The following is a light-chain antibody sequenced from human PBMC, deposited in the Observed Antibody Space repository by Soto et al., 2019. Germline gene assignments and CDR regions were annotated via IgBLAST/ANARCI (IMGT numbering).Light chain of an antibody. Sequence: QSVLTQPPSASGSPGQSVTISCSGTSSDIGAYNYVSWYQQHPGKAPKLLISEVTKRPSGVPYRFSGSKSGNTASLTVSGLQGDDEADYYCSSYGGNNNYVIFGGGTQLTVL. J-gene: IGLJ7*01. CDR3: SSYGGNNNYVI. CDR2: EVT. V-gene: IGLV2-8*01. CDR1: SSDIGAYNY.